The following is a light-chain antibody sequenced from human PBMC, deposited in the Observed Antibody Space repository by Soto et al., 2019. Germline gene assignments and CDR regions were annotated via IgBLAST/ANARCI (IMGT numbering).Light chain of an antibody. CDR1: SSDVGGYNF. J-gene: IGLJ2*01. CDR2: DVS. CDR3: GSYASATLI. Sequence: QSALTQPPSASGSPGQSVTISCTGTSSDVGGYNFVSWYQHHPGKAPKLMIFDVSERPSGVPDRFSGSKSGNTASLTVSGLQAEDEADYYCGSYASATLIFGGGTKLTVL. V-gene: IGLV2-8*01.